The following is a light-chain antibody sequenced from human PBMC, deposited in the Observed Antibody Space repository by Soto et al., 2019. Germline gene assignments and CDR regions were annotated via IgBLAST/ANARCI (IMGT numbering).Light chain of an antibody. V-gene: IGKV1-39*01. J-gene: IGKJ2*01. CDR1: QSIRSY. Sequence: DIQMTQSPSSLSASVGDRVTMNCRASQSIRSYLNWNQQRPGRAPKLLIYAASSLQSGVPSRFSGSGSGTDFTLTISSLQPEDFATYYCQQTYSTPYTFGQGTKLEIK. CDR2: AAS. CDR3: QQTYSTPYT.